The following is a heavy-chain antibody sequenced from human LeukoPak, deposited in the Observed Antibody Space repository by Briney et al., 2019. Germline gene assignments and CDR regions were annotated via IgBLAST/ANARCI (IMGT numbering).Heavy chain of an antibody. CDR2: ISGSSSTI. CDR1: GFSFSSNS. J-gene: IGHJ4*02. Sequence: GGSLRLSCAASGFSFSSNSMNWVRQAPGKGLEWVSYISGSSSTIYYADSVKGRFTISRDNSKNTLYLQMNSLRAEDTAVYYCAKDYDYGSGNPDYWGQGTLVTVSS. CDR3: AKDYDYGSGNPDY. V-gene: IGHV3-48*01. D-gene: IGHD3-10*01.